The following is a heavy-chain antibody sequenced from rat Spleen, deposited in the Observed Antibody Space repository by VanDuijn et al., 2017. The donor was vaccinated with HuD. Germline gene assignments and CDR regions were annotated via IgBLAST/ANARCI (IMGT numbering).Heavy chain of an antibody. Sequence: EVQLVESDGGLVQPGRSLKLSCAASGFNFNDYWMGWVRQAPKADLEWVAPISYDGGSTNSRDSVKGRFTISRDNAKSTLYLQMDSLRSEDTATYYCAREGTTRDYWYFDFWGPGTMVTVSS. CDR2: ISYDGGST. D-gene: IGHD1-5*01. CDR3: AREGTTRDYWYFDF. V-gene: IGHV5-7*01. J-gene: IGHJ1*01. CDR1: GFNFNDYW.